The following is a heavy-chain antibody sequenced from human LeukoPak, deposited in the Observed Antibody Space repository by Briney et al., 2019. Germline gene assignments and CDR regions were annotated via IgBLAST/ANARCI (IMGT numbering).Heavy chain of an antibody. CDR3: ARLYCGGDCYDYFDY. J-gene: IGHJ4*02. CDR2: INHSGST. D-gene: IGHD2-21*01. CDR1: GGSFSAYY. V-gene: IGHV4-34*01. Sequence: SETLSLTCAVYGGSFSAYYWSWIRQPPGKGLEWIGEINHSGSTNYNPSLKNRVTISVDTSKNQFSLKLSSVTAADTAVYYCARLYCGGDCYDYFDYWGQGTLVTVSS.